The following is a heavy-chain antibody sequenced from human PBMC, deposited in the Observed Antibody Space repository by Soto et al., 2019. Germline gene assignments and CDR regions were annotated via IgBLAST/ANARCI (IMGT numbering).Heavy chain of an antibody. Sequence: HLVQSGPEVKKPGASITVSCKTSGDTFTNFGLSWVRQAPGQGLEWMGWIATYNSNKNYAQKFQGRLTLTTDTSTSTAYMELKSLRYDDTAVYYCATVLRGVVNWFDPWGQVILVTVSS. CDR1: GDTFTNFG. D-gene: IGHD3-10*01. CDR3: ATVLRGVVNWFDP. J-gene: IGHJ5*02. V-gene: IGHV1-18*01. CDR2: IATYNSNK.